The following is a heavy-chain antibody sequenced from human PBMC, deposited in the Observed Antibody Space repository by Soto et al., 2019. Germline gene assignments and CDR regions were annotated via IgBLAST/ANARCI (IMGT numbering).Heavy chain of an antibody. CDR3: ARDGVGTTGVFGYLDY. CDR2: IRFDGSNI. J-gene: IGHJ4*02. Sequence: GGSLRLSCAASGIIFNGLAMQWVRQDPGKGLEWVAVIRFDGSNIYYADSVKGRFTISRDNSKNTLYLQMDSLRAEDTAVYYCARDGVGTTGVFGYLDYWGQGA. CDR1: GIIFNGLA. D-gene: IGHD3-3*01. V-gene: IGHV3-33*01.